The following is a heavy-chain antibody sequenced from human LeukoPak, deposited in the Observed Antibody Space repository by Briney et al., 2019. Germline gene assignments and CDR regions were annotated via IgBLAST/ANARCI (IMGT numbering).Heavy chain of an antibody. D-gene: IGHD3-22*01. V-gene: IGHV3-30*04. CDR1: GFTFRRYP. CDR2: ISYDGSNK. J-gene: IGHJ4*02. Sequence: GGSLRLSCAASGFTFRRYPMHWVRQAPGKGLEWVAVISYDGSNKYYADSVKGRFTISRDNSKNTLYLQMNSLRAEDTAVYYCAKGPVSGYYDSSGYYLFDYWGQGTLVTVSS. CDR3: AKGPVSGYYDSSGYYLFDY.